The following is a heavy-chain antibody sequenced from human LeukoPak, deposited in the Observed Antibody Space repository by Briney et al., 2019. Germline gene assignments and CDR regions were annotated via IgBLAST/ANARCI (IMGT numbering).Heavy chain of an antibody. J-gene: IGHJ5*02. CDR3: ARNRYYYGSRNYGVPTWFDP. CDR1: GGSISSNSYY. V-gene: IGHV4-39*02. Sequence: SETLSLTCTVSGGSISSNSYYWGRIRQSPGKGLEWIGSIYYSGSTYYKPSLKSRLTISVDTSKNHFSLKLSSVTAADTAVYYCARNRYYYGSRNYGVPTWFDPWGQGTLVTVSS. CDR2: IYYSGST. D-gene: IGHD3-10*01.